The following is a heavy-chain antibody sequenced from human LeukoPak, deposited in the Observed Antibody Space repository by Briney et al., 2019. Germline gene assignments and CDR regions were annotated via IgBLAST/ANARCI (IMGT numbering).Heavy chain of an antibody. D-gene: IGHD3-16*01. Sequence: EASVKVSCKASGYTFTSYGISWVRQAPGQGLEWMGWISAYNGNTNYAQKLQGRVTMTTDTSTSTAYMELRSLRSDDTAVYYCARDRLFTVGGLFDYWGQGTLVTVSS. J-gene: IGHJ4*02. CDR3: ARDRLFTVGGLFDY. V-gene: IGHV1-18*01. CDR2: ISAYNGNT. CDR1: GYTFTSYG.